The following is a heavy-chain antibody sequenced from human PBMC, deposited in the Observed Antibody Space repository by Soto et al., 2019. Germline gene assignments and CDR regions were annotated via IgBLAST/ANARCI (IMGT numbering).Heavy chain of an antibody. Sequence: QVQLVQSGAEVKKPGASVKVSCKASGYTFTTYDINWVRQATGEGLEWMGWMNPNSGNTGHAQKFQGRVTLTSDTSLSTAYMELNSLRSEDTAVYYCEIARYSTTWYYAFDYWGQSNLVTVSS. CDR3: EIARYSTTWYYAFDY. D-gene: IGHD6-13*01. J-gene: IGHJ4*02. V-gene: IGHV1-8*01. CDR1: GYTFTTYD. CDR2: MNPNSGNT.